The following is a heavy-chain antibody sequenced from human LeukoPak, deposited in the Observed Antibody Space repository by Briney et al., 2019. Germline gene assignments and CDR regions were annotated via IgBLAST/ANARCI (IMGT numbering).Heavy chain of an antibody. V-gene: IGHV4-34*01. D-gene: IGHD3-10*01. CDR3: AGDTDDYSYMDV. CDR1: GGSFSGNY. CDR2: IDPSGTT. J-gene: IGHJ6*03. Sequence: SETLSLTCAIYGGSFSGNYWSWIRQPPGKGLEWIGEIDPSGTTNYNPSLKSRVTISGDTSKNQSSLNLTSVTAADTAVYYCAGDTDDYSYMDVWGKGTTVTVSS.